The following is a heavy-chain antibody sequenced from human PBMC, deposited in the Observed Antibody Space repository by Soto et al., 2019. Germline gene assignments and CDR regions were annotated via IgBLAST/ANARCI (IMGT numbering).Heavy chain of an antibody. J-gene: IGHJ4*02. Sequence: QVQLVESGVGVVQPGKSLRLSCATSGFTFRSYDMHWVRQAPGKGLEWLAVISRDGNNKDYGDSVKGRFTISRDNSKNTLFLQMNSLRDEDSAVYYCAKDAYKQIRTTANDAGGLDHWGRGTLVNVS. D-gene: IGHD4-4*01. V-gene: IGHV3-30*18. CDR3: AKDAYKQIRTTANDAGGLDH. CDR1: GFTFRSYD. CDR2: ISRDGNNK.